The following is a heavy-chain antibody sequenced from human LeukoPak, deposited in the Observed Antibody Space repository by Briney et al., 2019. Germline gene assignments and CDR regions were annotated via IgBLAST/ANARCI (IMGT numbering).Heavy chain of an antibody. CDR3: ARDGQLAPRIYYYYGMDV. CDR2: ISAYNGNT. D-gene: IGHD6-13*01. CDR1: GYTFTSYG. V-gene: IGHV1-18*01. J-gene: IGHJ6*02. Sequence: ASVKVSCKASGYTFTSYGISWVRQAPGQGLEWMGWISAYNGNTNYAQKLQGRVTMTTDTSTSTAYMELRSLRSDDTAVYYCARDGQLAPRIYYYYGMDVWGQGTTVTVS.